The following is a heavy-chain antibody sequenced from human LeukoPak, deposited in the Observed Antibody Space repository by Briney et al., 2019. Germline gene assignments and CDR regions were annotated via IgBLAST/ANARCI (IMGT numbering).Heavy chain of an antibody. V-gene: IGHV3-74*01. J-gene: IGHJ4*02. Sequence: PGGSLRLSCAVSGFTSGFTFSSRWMPWVRQAPGKGLVWVALVKNDGTTNYADSVKGRFTVSRDNAKNTMYLQMNNLRVEDTALYFCHPLGYTSNWGQGTLVTIAS. D-gene: IGHD6-19*01. CDR3: HPLGYTSN. CDR2: VKNDGTT. CDR1: GFTFSSRW.